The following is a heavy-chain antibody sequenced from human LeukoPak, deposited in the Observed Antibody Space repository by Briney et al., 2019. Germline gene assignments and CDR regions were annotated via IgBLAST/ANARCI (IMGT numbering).Heavy chain of an antibody. Sequence: SETLSLTCTVSGGSISSYYWSWIRQPPGKGLEWIGYIYYSGTTTYYPSLKSRVTISVDTSKNQFSLRLRSVTAADTAVFYCARDLYGSGPFDIRGQGTMLTVSS. D-gene: IGHD3-10*01. CDR2: IYYSGTT. CDR3: ARDLYGSGPFDI. CDR1: GGSISSYY. J-gene: IGHJ3*02. V-gene: IGHV4-59*01.